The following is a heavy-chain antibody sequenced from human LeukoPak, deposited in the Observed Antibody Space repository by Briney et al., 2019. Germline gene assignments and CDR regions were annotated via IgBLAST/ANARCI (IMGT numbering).Heavy chain of an antibody. D-gene: IGHD3-10*01. CDR2: INPSGGST. Sequence: ASVKVSCKASGGTFSSYAISWVRQAPGQGLEWMGIINPSGGSTSYAQKFQGRVTMTRDPSTSTVYMELSSLRSEDTAVYHCARDQAGYGSGSYYLDYWGQGTLVTASS. CDR3: ARDQAGYGSGSYYLDY. V-gene: IGHV1-46*01. CDR1: GGTFSSYA. J-gene: IGHJ4*02.